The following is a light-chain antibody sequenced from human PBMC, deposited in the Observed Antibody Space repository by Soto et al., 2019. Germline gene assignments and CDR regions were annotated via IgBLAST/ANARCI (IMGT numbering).Light chain of an antibody. J-gene: IGKJ2*01. Sequence: DIQMTQSPSTLSASVGDRVTITCRASQSISNWLAWYQQKPEKAPKLLIYKASTLESGVPSRFSGSGSGTEFTLTISSLQPDDFATYYCQQYNSFLPDTFGQGTKLEIK. CDR3: QQYNSFLPDT. CDR1: QSISNW. V-gene: IGKV1-5*03. CDR2: KAS.